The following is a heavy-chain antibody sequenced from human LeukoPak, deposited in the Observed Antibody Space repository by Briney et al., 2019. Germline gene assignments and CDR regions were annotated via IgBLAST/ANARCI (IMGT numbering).Heavy chain of an antibody. Sequence: GALRLSCAASGFTFSSYAMSWVRQAPGKGLEWVSAISGCGGSTYYADSVKGRFTISRDNSKNTLYLQMNSLRAEDTAVYYCATSSTFGGVTVRPIDYWGQGTLVTVSS. CDR3: ATSSTFGGVTVRPIDY. D-gene: IGHD3-16*02. CDR1: GFTFSSYA. V-gene: IGHV3-23*01. J-gene: IGHJ4*02. CDR2: ISGCGGST.